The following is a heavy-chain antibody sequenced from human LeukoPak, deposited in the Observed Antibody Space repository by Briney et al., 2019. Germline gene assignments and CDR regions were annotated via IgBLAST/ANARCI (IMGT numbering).Heavy chain of an antibody. Sequence: GGSLRLSCAASGFTVSSNYMSWVRQAPGKGLEWVSVIYSGGSTYYADSVKGRFIISRDNSKNTLYLQMNSLRAEDTAVYYCARDSPLTGDNYWGQGTLVTVSS. J-gene: IGHJ4*02. V-gene: IGHV3-66*02. D-gene: IGHD7-27*01. CDR1: GFTVSSNY. CDR2: IYSGGST. CDR3: ARDSPLTGDNY.